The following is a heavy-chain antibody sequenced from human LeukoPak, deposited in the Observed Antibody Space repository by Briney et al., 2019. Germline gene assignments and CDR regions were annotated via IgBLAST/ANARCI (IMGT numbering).Heavy chain of an antibody. V-gene: IGHV3-7*01. CDR1: GFTFSNYW. J-gene: IGHJ6*03. CDR3: AKEVMGDYYYMDV. CDR2: IKQDGSQK. Sequence: GGSLRLSCAASGFTFSNYWMTWVRQAPGKGLEWVANIKQDGSQKHYVDSVKGRFTISRDNSKNTLYLQMNSLRAEDTAVYYCAKEVMGDYYYMDVWGKGTTVTVSS. D-gene: IGHD3-16*01.